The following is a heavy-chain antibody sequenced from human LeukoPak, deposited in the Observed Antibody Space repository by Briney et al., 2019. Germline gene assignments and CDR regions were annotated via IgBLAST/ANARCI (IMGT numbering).Heavy chain of an antibody. J-gene: IGHJ5*02. D-gene: IGHD6-13*01. CDR1: GDSVSRNRAA. Sequence: SQTLSLTCAIPGDSVSRNRAACNWIRQSPSRGLEWLGRTYYRSKWYNDYAVSVKSRITINPDTSKNQFSLQLNPVTPEDTAVYYCARERLDSSSWYDWFDPWGQGTLVTVSS. CDR2: TYYRSKWYN. V-gene: IGHV6-1*01. CDR3: ARERLDSSSWYDWFDP.